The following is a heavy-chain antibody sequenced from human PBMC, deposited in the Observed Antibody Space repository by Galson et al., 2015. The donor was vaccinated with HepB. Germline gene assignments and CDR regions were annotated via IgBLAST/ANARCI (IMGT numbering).Heavy chain of an antibody. D-gene: IGHD1-14*01. Sequence: SLRLSCAVSGFSLSSYSMTWVRQAPGKGLEWVASIGSSGSYVYYADSLEGRFTISRDNTKNSLGLQMSSLRVEDTAMYDCVTLGGPCRTNTCFGHWGQGTMVTVSS. CDR3: VTLGGPCRTNTCFGH. J-gene: IGHJ5*02. CDR2: IGSSGSYV. CDR1: GFSLSSYS. V-gene: IGHV3-21*06.